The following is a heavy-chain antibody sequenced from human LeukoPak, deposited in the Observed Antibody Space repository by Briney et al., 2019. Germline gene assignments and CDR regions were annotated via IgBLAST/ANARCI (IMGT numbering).Heavy chain of an antibody. CDR2: INHSGST. V-gene: IGHV4-34*01. D-gene: IGHD3-10*01. J-gene: IGHJ4*02. Sequence: GSLRLSCAAAGFTVSTSAMSWVRQAPGKGLEWIGEINHSGSTNYNPSLKSRVTISVDTSKNQFSLKLSSVTAADTAVYYCARHARGILWFGELRFRPTYYFDYRGQGTLVTVSS. CDR1: GFTVSTSA. CDR3: ARHARGILWFGELRFRPTYYFDY.